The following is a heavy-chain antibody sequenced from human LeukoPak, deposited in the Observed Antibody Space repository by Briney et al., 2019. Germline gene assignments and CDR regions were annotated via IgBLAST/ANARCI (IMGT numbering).Heavy chain of an antibody. CDR1: GGSISSYY. V-gene: IGHV4-4*09. CDR2: IYTSGST. Sequence: PSETLSLTCTVSGGSISSYYWSWIRQPPGKGLEWIGYIYTSGSTNYNPSLKSRVTISVDTSKNQFSLKLSSVTAADTAVYYCARHSLGYCSGTSCYAGNWFDPWGQGTLVTVSS. J-gene: IGHJ5*02. CDR3: ARHSLGYCSGTSCYAGNWFDP. D-gene: IGHD2-2*01.